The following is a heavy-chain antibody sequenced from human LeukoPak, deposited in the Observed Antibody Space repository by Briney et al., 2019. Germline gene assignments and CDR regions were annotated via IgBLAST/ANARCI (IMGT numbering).Heavy chain of an antibody. D-gene: IGHD6-6*01. CDR2: IYHSGST. CDR3: ASSSSYYYYYYGMDV. CDR1: GGSISSGGYS. V-gene: IGHV4-30-2*01. Sequence: SSQTLSLTCAVSGGSISSGGYSWSWIRQPPGKSLEWIGYIYHSGSTYYNPSLKSRVTISVDRSKNQFSLKLSSVTAADTAVYYCASSSSYYYYYYGMDVWGQGTTVTVSS. J-gene: IGHJ6*02.